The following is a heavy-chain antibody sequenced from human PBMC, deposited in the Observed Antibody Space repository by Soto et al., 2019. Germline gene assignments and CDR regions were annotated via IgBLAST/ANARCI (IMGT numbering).Heavy chain of an antibody. CDR2: IKPDGSEV. J-gene: IGHJ6*01. CDR3: ARESLLKSIPIYGYYYYGNDV. V-gene: IGHV3-7*03. CDR1: GFIFSSSW. D-gene: IGHD2-15*01. Sequence: GGSLRLCCAASGFIFSSSWMTWVRQAPGKGLEWVANIKPDGSEVYYADSVKGRFTISRDNPRNSLYLQMSSLRAEDTAVYYCARESLLKSIPIYGYYYYGNDVWRQVHTVTVPS.